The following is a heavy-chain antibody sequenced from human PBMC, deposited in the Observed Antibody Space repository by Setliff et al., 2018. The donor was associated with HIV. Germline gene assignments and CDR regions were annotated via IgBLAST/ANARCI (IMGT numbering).Heavy chain of an antibody. D-gene: IGHD4-17*01. J-gene: IGHJ3*01. CDR1: GFTFSSYT. V-gene: IGHV3-21*01. Sequence: GGSLRLSCAASGFTFSSYTMNWVRRAPGKGLEWVSSISSNGYYIYYADSVKGRFTISRDNAKNTLYLQMNTLRVEDTAVYYCATVFEVWGQGTMVTVSS. CDR3: ATVFEV. CDR2: ISSNGYYI.